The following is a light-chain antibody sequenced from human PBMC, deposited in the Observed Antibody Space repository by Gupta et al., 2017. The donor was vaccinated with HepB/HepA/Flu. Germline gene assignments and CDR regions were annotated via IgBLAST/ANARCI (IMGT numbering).Light chain of an antibody. CDR1: QSVSSSY. Sequence: EIVFTQSPGTLPLSPGEIATLSCRASQSVSSSYLAWYQQKPGQAPRLLIYGASSRATGIPDRFSGSGSGTDFTLTISRLEPEDFAVYYCQQYGSSPQAFGGGTKVEIK. CDR3: QQYGSSPQA. V-gene: IGKV3-20*01. J-gene: IGKJ4*01. CDR2: GAS.